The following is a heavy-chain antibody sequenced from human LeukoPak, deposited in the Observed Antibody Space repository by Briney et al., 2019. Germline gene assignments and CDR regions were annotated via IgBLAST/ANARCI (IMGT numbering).Heavy chain of an antibody. V-gene: IGHV7-4-1*02. CDR3: ARDLAYYYDSSGYYVY. CDR1: GYTLTSYA. D-gene: IGHD3-22*01. CDR2: INTNTGNP. Sequence: ASVKVSCKASGYTLTSYAMNWVRQVPGQGLEWMGWINTNTGNPTYAQGFTGRFVFSLDTSVSTAYLQISSLKAEDTAVYYCARDLAYYYDSSGYYVYWGQGTLVTVSS. J-gene: IGHJ4*02.